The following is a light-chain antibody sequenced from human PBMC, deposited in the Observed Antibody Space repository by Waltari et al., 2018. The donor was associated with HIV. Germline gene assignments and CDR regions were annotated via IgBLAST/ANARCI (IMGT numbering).Light chain of an antibody. CDR1: TSDMSSLNF. CDR3: SSYSPRGFVM. Sequence: HSVLTQPASVSGSPGQSITISCSGPTSDMSSLNFVSWYQQSPGRAPKLIIFDVSSPPSGISYPFSGSKSGETASLTIPSPRTEDEADYFCSSYSPRGFVMFGGGTKVTVL. V-gene: IGLV2-14*03. J-gene: IGLJ3*02. CDR2: DVS.